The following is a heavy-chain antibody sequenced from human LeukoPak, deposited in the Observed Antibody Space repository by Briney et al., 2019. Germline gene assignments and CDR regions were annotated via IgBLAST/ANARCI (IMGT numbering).Heavy chain of an antibody. CDR2: IFYSGST. J-gene: IGHJ4*02. V-gene: IGHV4-39*07. CDR1: GASISSSSDY. CDR3: ARVSPEGYGGSTAQGFDY. D-gene: IGHD4-23*01. Sequence: PSETLSLTCTVSGASISSSSDYWGWIRQPPGKGLEWIGSIFYSGSTYYSPSLKSRVTISVDTSRNQFSLKLTSVTAADTAVYYCARVSPEGYGGSTAQGFDYWGQGTLVTVSS.